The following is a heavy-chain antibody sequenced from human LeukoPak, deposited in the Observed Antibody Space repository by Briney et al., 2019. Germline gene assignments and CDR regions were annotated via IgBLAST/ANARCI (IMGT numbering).Heavy chain of an antibody. CDR3: ARDRAGYSHSLIDY. Sequence: ASVKVSCKASGYTFTGCFMHWVRQAPGQGLEWVGWINPNSGATDYAQKFQGRVTMTWDTSINTAYMELSSMRSDDTAMYYWARDRAGYSHSLIDYWGQGTLVTVSS. V-gene: IGHV1-2*02. D-gene: IGHD1-26*01. CDR1: GYTFTGCF. J-gene: IGHJ4*02. CDR2: INPNSGAT.